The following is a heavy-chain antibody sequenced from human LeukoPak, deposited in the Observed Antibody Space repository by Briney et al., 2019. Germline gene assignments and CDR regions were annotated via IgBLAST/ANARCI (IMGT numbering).Heavy chain of an antibody. CDR1: GFTFSDEY. CDR3: ARSRGAGPGAYFDY. CDR2: ISNSGTYT. J-gene: IGHJ4*02. V-gene: IGHV3-11*03. D-gene: IGHD6-19*01. Sequence: GGALRLSCAASGFTFSDEYMSWIRQAPGKGLEWVSYISNSGTYTNYADSVRGRFTISRENAKHSLYLQMNSLRAEDTAVYYCARSRGAGPGAYFDYWGQGTLVTVSS.